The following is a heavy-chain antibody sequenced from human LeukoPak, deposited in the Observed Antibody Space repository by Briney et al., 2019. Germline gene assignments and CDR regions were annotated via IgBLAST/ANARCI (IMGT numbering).Heavy chain of an antibody. V-gene: IGHV1-46*01. CDR1: GYTFTSYY. J-gene: IGHJ4*02. D-gene: IGHD6-6*01. CDR2: INPSGGST. CDR3: ARDLEGGQYSSSPPYYFDY. Sequence: ASMKVSCKASGYTFTSYYMHWVRQAPGQGLEWMGIINPSGGSTSYAQKFQGGVAMTRDTSTSTVYMELSSLRSEDTAVYYCARDLEGGQYSSSPPYYFDYWGQGTLVTVSS.